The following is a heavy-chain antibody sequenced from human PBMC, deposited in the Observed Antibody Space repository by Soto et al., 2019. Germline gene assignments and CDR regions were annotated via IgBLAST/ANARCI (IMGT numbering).Heavy chain of an antibody. Sequence: PSQTLSRTCDISVDSVSTNSATWDFIKQSPSRGLEWLGRTYYRSKWDYDYAASVKGRININPDTSNNQVSLHLDSVTPDDTAVYYCARLIGNSWLESWGQGTLVTVSS. V-gene: IGHV6-1*01. J-gene: IGHJ5*01. CDR2: TYYRSKWDY. CDR1: VDSVSTNSAT. CDR3: ARLIGNSWLES. D-gene: IGHD2-8*01.